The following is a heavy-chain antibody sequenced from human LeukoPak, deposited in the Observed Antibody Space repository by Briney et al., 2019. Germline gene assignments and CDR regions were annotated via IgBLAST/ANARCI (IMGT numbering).Heavy chain of an antibody. Sequence: SETLSLTCTVSGGSISSSSYYWSWIRQPAGKGLEWIGRISSSGSTNYNPSLKSRVTISVDTSKNQFSLKLSSVTAADTAVYYCARARGDSSSWYPPYYYYYMDVWGKGTTVTVSS. V-gene: IGHV4-61*02. J-gene: IGHJ6*03. D-gene: IGHD6-13*01. CDR2: ISSSGST. CDR1: GGSISSSSYY. CDR3: ARARGDSSSWYPPYYYYYMDV.